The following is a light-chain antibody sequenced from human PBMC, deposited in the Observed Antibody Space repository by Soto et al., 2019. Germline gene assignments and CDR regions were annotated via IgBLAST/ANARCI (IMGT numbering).Light chain of an antibody. CDR1: QTVDNF. J-gene: IGKJ5*01. CDR3: QQRKNWPPNT. CDR2: DAT. Sequence: EIVLTQSPVIVSLSPGERATLSCRASQTVDNFLAWYQLKPGKAPRLLIYDATKRASAIPVRFTGSGSGTDFILTISNIEAEDVALYYCQQRKNWPPNTFGQGTRLDIK. V-gene: IGKV3-11*01.